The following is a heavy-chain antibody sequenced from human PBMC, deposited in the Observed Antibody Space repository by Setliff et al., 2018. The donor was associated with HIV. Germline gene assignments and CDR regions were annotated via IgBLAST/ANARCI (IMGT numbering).Heavy chain of an antibody. Sequence: GESLKISCAASGFTVSSNYMSWVRQAPGKGLEWVSVIYSGGSTYYADSVKGRFTISRDNPRNTVYLQMTGLRLDDTAVYYCARDSAAWVTELGILGYWGQGTLVTVSS. CDR2: IYSGGST. CDR3: ARDSAAWVTELGILGY. V-gene: IGHV3-66*02. J-gene: IGHJ4*02. CDR1: GFTVSSNY. D-gene: IGHD3-3*01.